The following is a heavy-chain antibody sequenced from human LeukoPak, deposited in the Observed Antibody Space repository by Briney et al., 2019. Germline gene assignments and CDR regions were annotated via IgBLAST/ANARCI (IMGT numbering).Heavy chain of an antibody. CDR1: GGSISSYY. J-gene: IGHJ4*02. CDR3: ARDMSFRGAAYDSSGYYYAPFDY. CDR2: IYYSGST. V-gene: IGHV4-59*12. D-gene: IGHD3-22*01. Sequence: SETLSLTCTVSGGSISSYYWSWIRQPPGKGLEWIGYIYYSGSTNYNPSLKSRVTISVDTSKNQFSLKLSSVIAADTAVYYCARDMSFRGAAYDSSGYYYAPFDYWGQGTLVTVSS.